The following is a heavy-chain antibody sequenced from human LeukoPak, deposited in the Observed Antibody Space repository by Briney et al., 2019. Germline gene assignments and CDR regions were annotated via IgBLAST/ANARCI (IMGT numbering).Heavy chain of an antibody. CDR2: IYPGDSRT. CDR1: GYSFTSYW. J-gene: IGHJ5*02. CDR3: ACRDLTSTWSYP. Sequence: GESLKISCKGVGYSFTSYWIGWVRQMPGKGMEWMGFIYPGDSRTRYNPSFQGQVTISVDKSISTAYLQWVSLKASDTAIYYCACRDLTSTWSYPWGQGTLVTVSS. D-gene: IGHD2-2*01. V-gene: IGHV5-51*01.